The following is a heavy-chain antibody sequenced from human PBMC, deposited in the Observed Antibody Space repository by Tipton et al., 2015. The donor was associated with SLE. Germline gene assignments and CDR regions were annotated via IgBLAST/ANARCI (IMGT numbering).Heavy chain of an antibody. D-gene: IGHD5-24*01. J-gene: IGHJ3*01. Sequence: SLRLSCAASGFTFSAYYMSWIRHAPGKGLEWVSYISSSGTTMYYVDSVKGRFSISRDNAKKSLYMQMNSLRAEDTAVYYCAKQFVDVWGQGTMVIVSS. V-gene: IGHV3-11*04. CDR2: ISSSGTTM. CDR3: AKQFVDV. CDR1: GFTFSAYY.